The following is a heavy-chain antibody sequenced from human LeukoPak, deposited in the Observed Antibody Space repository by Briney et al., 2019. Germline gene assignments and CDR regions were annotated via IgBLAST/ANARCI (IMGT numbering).Heavy chain of an antibody. J-gene: IGHJ3*02. CDR1: GFTFSSYG. D-gene: IGHD3-9*01. CDR3: ARDRNYDILTGYYNEGNAFDI. V-gene: IGHV3-30*02. Sequence: GGSLRLSCAASGFTFSSYGMHWVRQAPGKGLEWVAFIRYDGSNKYYADSVKGRFTISRDNSKKTLYLQMNSLRAEDTAVYYCARDRNYDILTGYYNEGNAFDIWGQGTMVTVSS. CDR2: IRYDGSNK.